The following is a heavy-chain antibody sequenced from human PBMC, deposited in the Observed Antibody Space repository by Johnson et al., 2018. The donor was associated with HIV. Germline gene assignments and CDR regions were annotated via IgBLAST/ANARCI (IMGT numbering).Heavy chain of an antibody. V-gene: IGHV3-7*05. D-gene: IGHD6-19*01. CDR1: GFTFSGYG. J-gene: IGHJ3*02. CDR2: IKQDGTEK. CDR3: VSSAQWSGWPPGAFDI. Sequence: MLLVESGGGVVQPGRSLRLSCAASGFTFSGYGMHWVRQAPGKGLEWVANIKQDGTEKYYVDSMKGRFTISRDNAKNTLDLQMNSLRAEDTAVYYCVSSAQWSGWPPGAFDIWGQVTMVTVSS.